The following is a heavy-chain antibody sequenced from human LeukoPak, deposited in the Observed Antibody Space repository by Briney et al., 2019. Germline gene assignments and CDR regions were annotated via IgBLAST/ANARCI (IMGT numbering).Heavy chain of an antibody. CDR3: TSSNDALLSFGELLRPFYY. V-gene: IGHV3-49*04. CDR2: IRSKAYGGTT. D-gene: IGHD3-10*01. Sequence: GRSLRLSCTASGFTFGDYAMSWVRQAPGKGLEWVGFIRSKAYGGTTEYDASVKGRFTISRDDSKSIAYLQMNSLKTEDTAVYYCTSSNDALLSFGELLRPFYYWGQGTLVTVSS. J-gene: IGHJ4*02. CDR1: GFTFGDYA.